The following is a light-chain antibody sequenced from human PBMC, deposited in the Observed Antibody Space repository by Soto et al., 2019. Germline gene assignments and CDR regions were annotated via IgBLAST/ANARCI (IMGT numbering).Light chain of an antibody. Sequence: VLTQSPATLSLSPGERATLSCRASQSIHTSLAWYQQKPGQPPRLVVYDSTLRANGVPDRFGGSRSGTEFTLTINNLEPEDFAVYYCQQRNVWPPITFGHGTRLEI. V-gene: IGKV3-11*01. J-gene: IGKJ5*01. CDR2: DST. CDR3: QQRNVWPPIT. CDR1: QSIHTS.